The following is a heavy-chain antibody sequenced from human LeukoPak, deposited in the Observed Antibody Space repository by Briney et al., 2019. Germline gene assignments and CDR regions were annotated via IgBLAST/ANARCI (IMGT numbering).Heavy chain of an antibody. CDR1: GGSFSGYY. CDR2: INHSGST. D-gene: IGHD6-6*01. Sequence: SETLSLTCAVYGGSFSGYYWSWIRQPPGKGLEWIGEINHSGSTNYNPSLKSRVTISVDTSKNQFSLKLSSVTAADTAVYYCARGGLGSSSSNRYYYYGMDVWGQGTTVTVS. V-gene: IGHV4-34*01. CDR3: ARGGLGSSSSNRYYYYGMDV. J-gene: IGHJ6*02.